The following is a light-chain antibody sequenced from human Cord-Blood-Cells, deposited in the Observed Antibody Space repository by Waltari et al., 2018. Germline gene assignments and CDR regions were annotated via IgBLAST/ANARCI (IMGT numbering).Light chain of an antibody. Sequence: DIQTTQSPSSLSACVRDRVCITCHASQDISNYLNWYQQKPGKAPKLLIYDASNLETGVPSRFSRSGSWTDFTFTISSLQPQDIATYYCQQYDNLPFTFGPGTKVDIK. J-gene: IGKJ3*01. CDR1: QDISNY. CDR3: QQYDNLPFT. CDR2: DAS. V-gene: IGKV1-33*01.